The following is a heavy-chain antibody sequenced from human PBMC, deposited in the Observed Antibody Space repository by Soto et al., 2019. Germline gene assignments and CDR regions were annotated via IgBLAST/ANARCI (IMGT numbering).Heavy chain of an antibody. Sequence: QVQLVQSGADVKKPGSSVKVSCKASGGTVSNSAISWLRQAPGQGLEWMGGIIPIFGPATYSQKFQDRVTIPAAESTGTGYMQLSRLTSADTAVNLCVRASSSTKVEYWGQGTLGTFS. CDR1: GGTVSNSA. D-gene: IGHD6-13*01. CDR3: VRASSSTKVEY. V-gene: IGHV1-69*01. J-gene: IGHJ4*02. CDR2: IIPIFGPA.